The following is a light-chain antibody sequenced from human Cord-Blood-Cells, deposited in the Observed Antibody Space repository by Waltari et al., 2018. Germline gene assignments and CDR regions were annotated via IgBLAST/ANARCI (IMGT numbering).Light chain of an antibody. V-gene: IGKV3-20*01. J-gene: IGKJ5*01. CDR2: GAS. Sequence: EIVLTQSPGTLSLSPGDRATLSCRASQSVSSSYLAWYQQKPGQAPRLLIYGASSRTTGIPDRFSGSGSGTDFTLTIRRLEPKDLGVYYCQRYGSSLITFGQGTRLEIK. CDR3: QRYGSSLIT. CDR1: QSVSSSY.